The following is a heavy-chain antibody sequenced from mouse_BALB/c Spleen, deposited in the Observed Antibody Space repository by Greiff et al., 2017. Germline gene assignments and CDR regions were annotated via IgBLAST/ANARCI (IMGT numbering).Heavy chain of an antibody. CDR3: DRKKVRGTAGGGGVLCGV. J-gene: IGHJ1*01. CDR2: IWSGGST. CDR1: GFSLTSYG. V-gene: IGHV2-2*02. Sequence: VMLVESGPGLVQPSQSLSITCTDSGFSLTSYGVHWVRQSPGKGLEWLGVIWSGGSTDYHAAFISRLSISKDNSKSQVFFKMNSLQANDTAIYYCDRKKVRGTAGGGGVLCGVWGAGHADTV. D-gene: IGHD2-14*01.